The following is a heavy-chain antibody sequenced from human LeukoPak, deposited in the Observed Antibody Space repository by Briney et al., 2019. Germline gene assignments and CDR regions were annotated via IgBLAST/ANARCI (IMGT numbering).Heavy chain of an antibody. J-gene: IGHJ4*02. CDR1: GFTFSSYW. V-gene: IGHV3-7*01. D-gene: IGHD6-6*01. CDR2: IKQDGSEK. Sequence: PGGSLRLSCAASGFTFSSYWMSWVRQAPGKGLEWVANIKQDGSEKYYVDSVKGRFTISRDNSKNTLYLQMNSLRAEDTAVYYCAKDSMAAHDYWGQGTLVTVSS. CDR3: AKDSMAAHDY.